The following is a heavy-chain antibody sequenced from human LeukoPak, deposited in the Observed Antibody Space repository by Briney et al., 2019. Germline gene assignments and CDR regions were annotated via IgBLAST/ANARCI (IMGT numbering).Heavy chain of an antibody. V-gene: IGHV4-38-2*02. CDR3: ARVIAVTGTLE. D-gene: IGHD6-19*01. CDR2: IYHSGST. J-gene: IGHJ4*02. CDR1: GYSISSGYY. Sequence: PSETLSLTCIVSGYSISSGYYWGWIRQPPGRGLEWIGSIYHSGSTHYNPSLKSRVTISVDTSKNQFSLKLSSVTAADTAVYYCARVIAVTGTLEWGQGTLVTVSS.